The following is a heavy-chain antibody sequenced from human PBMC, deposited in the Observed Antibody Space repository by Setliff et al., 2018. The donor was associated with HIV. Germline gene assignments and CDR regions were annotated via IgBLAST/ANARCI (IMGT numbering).Heavy chain of an antibody. CDR3: ARVGRDYYDSSGVGEFDY. J-gene: IGHJ4*02. CDR2: IYYSGRT. D-gene: IGHD3-22*01. Sequence: PSETLSLTCTVSGYSISSGYYWGWIRQPPGKGLEWIGSIYYSGRTYYNPSLKSRVTISVDTSKNQFSLKLSSVTAADTAVYYCARVGRDYYDSSGVGEFDYWGQGTLVTVSS. CDR1: GYSISSGYY. V-gene: IGHV4-38-2*02.